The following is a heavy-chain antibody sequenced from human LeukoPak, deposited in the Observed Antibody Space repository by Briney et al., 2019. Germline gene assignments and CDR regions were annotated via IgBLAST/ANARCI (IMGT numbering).Heavy chain of an antibody. CDR1: GFSLSTHS. Sequence: PGGSLRLSCEGSGFSLSTHSMTWARQTPGKGLEWVSYISSSGSTIYYADSVKGRFTISRDNAKNSLYLQMNSLRAEDTAVYYCARHFEYSSSLFDYWGQGTLVTVSS. CDR3: ARHFEYSSSLFDY. V-gene: IGHV3-48*04. D-gene: IGHD6-6*01. J-gene: IGHJ4*02. CDR2: ISSSGSTI.